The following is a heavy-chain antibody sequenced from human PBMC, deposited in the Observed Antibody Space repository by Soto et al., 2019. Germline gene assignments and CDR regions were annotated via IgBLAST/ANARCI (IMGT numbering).Heavy chain of an antibody. V-gene: IGHV4-61*08. CDR2: IYYSGST. J-gene: IGHJ5*02. Sequence: SETMSHSCTVSEGSISSGGDCWRWIKPPPGKGLEWIGYIYYSGSTNYNPSLKSRVTISVDTSKNQFSLKLSSVTAADTAVYFCARDWGDYDILPRYSKDNWFDPRGQGILVTVSS. CDR1: EGSISSGGDC. D-gene: IGHD3-9*01. CDR3: ARDWGDYDILPRYSKDNWFDP.